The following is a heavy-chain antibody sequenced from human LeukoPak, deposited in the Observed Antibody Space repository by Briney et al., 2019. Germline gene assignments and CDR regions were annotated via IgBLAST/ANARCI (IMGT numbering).Heavy chain of an antibody. V-gene: IGHV3-21*01. D-gene: IGHD2-15*01. J-gene: IGHJ4*02. CDR2: FSSSSSYI. Sequence: GGPLRFSGAASGFTFSSNSMNWSAKAPGKGRNGAPPFSSSSSYIYYADSVKGRFTISRDNAKNSLYLQMNSLRAEDTAVYHCARGSRAGSGGSCSDYWGQGTLVTVSS. CDR1: GFTFSSNS. CDR3: ARGSRAGSGGSCSDY.